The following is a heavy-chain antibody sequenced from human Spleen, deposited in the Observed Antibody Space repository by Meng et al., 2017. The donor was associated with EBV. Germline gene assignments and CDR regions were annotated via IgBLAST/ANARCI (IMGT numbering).Heavy chain of an antibody. Sequence: QVQLEESGPGRVKSSGTLSLTCGVSGGSISSDNWWTWVRQPPGKGLEWVGEIHHGGSTNYNPSLKSRVTISLDKSKNQFSLRLTSVTAADTAVYYCSIIIYGSGLNSWFDPWGQGTLVTVSS. CDR1: GGSISSDNW. CDR2: IHHGGST. V-gene: IGHV4-4*02. J-gene: IGHJ5*02. D-gene: IGHD3-10*01. CDR3: SIIIYGSGLNSWFDP.